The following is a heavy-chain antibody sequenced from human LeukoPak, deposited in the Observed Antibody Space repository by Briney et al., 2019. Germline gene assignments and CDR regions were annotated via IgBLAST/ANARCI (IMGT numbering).Heavy chain of an antibody. Sequence: GGSLRLSCAASGFTFSSYAMSWVRQAPGKGLEWVSAISGSRSYTYYADSVKGRFTISRDNSKNTLYLQMNSLRAEDTAVYYCARGIPYGSGSYPDYWGQGTLVTVSS. CDR1: GFTFSSYA. D-gene: IGHD3-10*01. CDR3: ARGIPYGSGSYPDY. CDR2: ISGSRSYT. J-gene: IGHJ4*02. V-gene: IGHV3-23*01.